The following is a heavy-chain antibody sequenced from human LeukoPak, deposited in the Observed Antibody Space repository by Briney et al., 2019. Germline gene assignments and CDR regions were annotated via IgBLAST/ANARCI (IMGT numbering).Heavy chain of an antibody. CDR2: ISGSGGAT. CDR1: GFTFSSYA. J-gene: IGHJ4*02. V-gene: IGHV3-23*01. CDR3: ARPIVGATFGDY. D-gene: IGHD1-26*01. Sequence: PGGSLRLSCAASGFTFSSYAMTWVRQAPGKGLEWVSGISGSGGATYSADSVKGRFTISRDNPKNTLYLQMNSLRAEDTAVYYCARPIVGATFGDYWGQGTLVTVSS.